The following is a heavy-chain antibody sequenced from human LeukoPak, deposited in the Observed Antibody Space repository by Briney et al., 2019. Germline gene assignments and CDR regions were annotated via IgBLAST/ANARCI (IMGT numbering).Heavy chain of an antibody. D-gene: IGHD1-14*01. CDR3: AKRSGSPHNFDY. CDR2: ISGDGETT. CDR1: GFAFDAHA. Sequence: GGSLRLSCAASGFAFDAHAMNWVRQAPGKPLEWVSLISGDGETTHYADSVRGRFTISRDNSRNSLYLQMRSLRTEDTAFYYCAKRSGSPHNFDYWGRGTLVTVSS. V-gene: IGHV3-43*02. J-gene: IGHJ4*02.